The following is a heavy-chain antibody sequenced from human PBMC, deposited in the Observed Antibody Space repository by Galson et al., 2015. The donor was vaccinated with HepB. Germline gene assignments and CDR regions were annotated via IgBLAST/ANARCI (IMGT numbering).Heavy chain of an antibody. CDR2: IIPIFGTA. J-gene: IGHJ6*03. Sequence: SVKVSCKASGGTFSSYAISWVRQAPGQGLEWMGGIIPIFGTANYAQKFQGRVTITADESTSTAYMELSSLRSEDTAVYYCAREGISYYDFWSGYSIPYYYYYYMDVGGKGTTVTVSS. V-gene: IGHV1-69*13. D-gene: IGHD3-3*01. CDR3: AREGISYYDFWSGYSIPYYYYYYMDV. CDR1: GGTFSSYA.